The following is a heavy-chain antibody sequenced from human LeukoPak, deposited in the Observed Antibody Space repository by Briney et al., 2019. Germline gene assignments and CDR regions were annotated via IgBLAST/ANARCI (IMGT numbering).Heavy chain of an antibody. CDR1: GFTFSNSA. Sequence: GGSLRLSCVASGFTFSNSAMHWVRQTPGKGLEWVAAISYDGGHKYYVDSVKGRFTISRDNSKNTLYLQMDRLRAEDTALYFCARDGLPYFGSYFYGMDVWGKGTTVTVSS. V-gene: IGHV3-30*04. J-gene: IGHJ6*04. CDR3: ARDGLPYFGSYFYGMDV. D-gene: IGHD3-9*01. CDR2: ISYDGGHK.